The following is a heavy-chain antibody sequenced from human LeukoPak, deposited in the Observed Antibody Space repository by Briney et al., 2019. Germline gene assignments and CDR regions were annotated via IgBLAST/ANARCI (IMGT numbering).Heavy chain of an antibody. CDR3: ARRYDGFDY. D-gene: IGHD3-3*01. J-gene: IGHJ4*02. Sequence: GGSLRLSCVASGLTVTDAWMNWVRQAPGRGLEWVAVISYDGSNKYYADSVKGRFSISRDNSKNTLYLQMNSLRAEDTAVYYCARRYDGFDYWGQGTLVTVSS. CDR1: GLTVTDAW. CDR2: ISYDGSNK. V-gene: IGHV3-30-3*01.